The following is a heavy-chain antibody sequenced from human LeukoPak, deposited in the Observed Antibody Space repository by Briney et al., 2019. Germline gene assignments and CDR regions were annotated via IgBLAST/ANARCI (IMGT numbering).Heavy chain of an antibody. CDR1: GFTFSSYG. Sequence: GGSLRLSCAASGFTFSSYGMHWVRQAPGKGLEWVAVISYDGSNKYYADSVKGRFTISRDNSKNTLYLQMNSLGAEDTAVYYCAKAGSSSWYPAKYYYGMDVWGQGTTVTVSS. D-gene: IGHD6-13*01. CDR3: AKAGSSSWYPAKYYYGMDV. V-gene: IGHV3-30*18. J-gene: IGHJ6*02. CDR2: ISYDGSNK.